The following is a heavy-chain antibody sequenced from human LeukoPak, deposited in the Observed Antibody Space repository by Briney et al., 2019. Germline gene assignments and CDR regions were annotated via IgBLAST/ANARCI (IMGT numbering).Heavy chain of an antibody. V-gene: IGHV3-30-3*01. CDR2: ISYDGSNK. D-gene: IGHD3-10*01. CDR1: GFTFSSYA. CDR3: ARGSVKYYYGSGSYYNPYYFDY. J-gene: IGHJ4*02. Sequence: GRSLRLSCAASGFTFSSYAMHGVRQAPGKGLEGVAVISYDGSNKYYADSVKGRFTISRDNSKNTLYLQMNSLRAEDTAVYYCARGSVKYYYGSGSYYNPYYFDYWGRGTLVTVSS.